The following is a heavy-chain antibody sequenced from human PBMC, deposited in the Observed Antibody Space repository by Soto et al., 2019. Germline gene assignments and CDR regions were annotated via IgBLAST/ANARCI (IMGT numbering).Heavy chain of an antibody. CDR3: TNAVDY. CDR1: GFTFDTYW. CDR2: VHTDGSNP. J-gene: IGHJ4*02. Sequence: EVQLVESGGGLVQPGGSLRLSCVASGFTFDTYWMHWVRQAPGKGLEWVARVHTDGSNPTYGDSVKGRFTVSRDNAKSTLFLQMDSLRAEDTASYYCTNAVDYWGQGTLVTVSS. V-gene: IGHV3-74*01.